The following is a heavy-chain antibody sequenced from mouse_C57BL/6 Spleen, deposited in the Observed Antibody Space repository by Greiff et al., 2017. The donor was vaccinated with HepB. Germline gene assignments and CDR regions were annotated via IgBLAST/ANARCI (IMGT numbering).Heavy chain of an antibody. V-gene: IGHV3-6*01. J-gene: IGHJ4*01. CDR2: ISYDGSN. CDR1: GYSITSGYY. CDR3: ARGSSSMDY. D-gene: IGHD1-1*01. Sequence: EVQRVESGPGLVKPSQSLSLTCSVTGYSITSGYYWNWIRQFPGNKLEWMGYISYDGSNNYNPSLKNRISITRDTSKNQFFLKLNSVTTEDTATYYCARGSSSMDYWGQGTSVTVSS.